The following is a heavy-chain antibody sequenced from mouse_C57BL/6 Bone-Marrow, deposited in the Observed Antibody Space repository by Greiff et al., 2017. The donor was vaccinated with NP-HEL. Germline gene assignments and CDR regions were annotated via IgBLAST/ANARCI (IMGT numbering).Heavy chain of an antibody. CDR2: IYPGSGST. CDR3: AYYSNYCYAMDY. V-gene: IGHV1-55*01. Sequence: VQLQQSGAELVKPGASVKMSCKASGYTFTSYWITWVKQRPGQGLEWIGDIYPGSGSTNYNEKFKSKATLTVDTSSSTAYMQLSSLTSEDSAVYYCAYYSNYCYAMDYWGQGTSVTVSS. CDR1: GYTFTSYW. J-gene: IGHJ4*01. D-gene: IGHD2-5*01.